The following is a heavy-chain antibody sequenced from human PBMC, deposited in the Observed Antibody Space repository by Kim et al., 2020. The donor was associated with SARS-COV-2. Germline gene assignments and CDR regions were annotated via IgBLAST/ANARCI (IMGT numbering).Heavy chain of an antibody. V-gene: IGHV4-59*01. J-gene: IGHJ2*01. CDR1: GGSISIYY. D-gene: IGHD3-22*01. Sequence: SETLSLTCTVSGGSISIYYWSWIRQPPGKGLEWIGYIYYSGSTNYNPSLKSRVTISVDTSKNQFSLKLSSVTAADTAVYYCARDGGYYDSRGYYARYWY. CDR2: IYYSGST. CDR3: ARDGGYYDSRGYYARYWY.